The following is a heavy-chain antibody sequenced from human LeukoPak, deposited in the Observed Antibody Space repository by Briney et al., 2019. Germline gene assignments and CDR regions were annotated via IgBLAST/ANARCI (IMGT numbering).Heavy chain of an antibody. D-gene: IGHD2-15*01. CDR3: AREGNTRHYMDV. CDR1: GYIFTRYR. Sequence: GESLKISCKASGYIFTRYRIGWVRQVPGKGLEWMGIIYPGDSDTTYSPSFRGQVTISADKSSSIIYLQWSSLKASDTAMYYCAREGNTRHYMDVWGKGTTVSVS. CDR2: IYPGDSDT. J-gene: IGHJ6*03. V-gene: IGHV5-51*01.